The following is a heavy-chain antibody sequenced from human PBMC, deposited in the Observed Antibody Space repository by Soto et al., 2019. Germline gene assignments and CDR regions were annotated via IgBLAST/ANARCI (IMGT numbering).Heavy chain of an antibody. V-gene: IGHV5-51*01. D-gene: IGHD5-12*01. CDR3: ARTDGYEIEY. Sequence: PGESLKLSCKGSGYSFVSYWIAWVRQRPGKGLEWMGIIYPGDSDSTYSPSFQGQVTLSVDKSINTVFLQWSSLEASDTAMYYCARTDGYEIEYWGQGTQVTVSS. CDR2: IYPGDSDS. CDR1: GYSFVSYW. J-gene: IGHJ4*02.